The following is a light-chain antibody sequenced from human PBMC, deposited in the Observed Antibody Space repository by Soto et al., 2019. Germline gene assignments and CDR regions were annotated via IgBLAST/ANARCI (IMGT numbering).Light chain of an antibody. CDR1: QSVNSNY. J-gene: IGKJ1*01. Sequence: EIVLTQSPGTLPLSPGERATLSCRASQSVNSNYLAWYQQKPGQSPRVLMYGTSNRATGIPDRFSGSGSGTDFTLTISRLEPEDFAVYYCQQYDESFRTFGQGTKVEIK. V-gene: IGKV3-20*01. CDR2: GTS. CDR3: QQYDESFRT.